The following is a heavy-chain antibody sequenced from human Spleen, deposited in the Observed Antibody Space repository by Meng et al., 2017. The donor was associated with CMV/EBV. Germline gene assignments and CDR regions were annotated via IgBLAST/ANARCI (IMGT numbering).Heavy chain of an antibody. J-gene: IGHJ4*02. D-gene: IGHD6-6*01. CDR2: IYHSGIT. CDR3: ASSVDPRSGSSAAFDY. CDR1: GDSISSGDHY. V-gene: IGHV4-30-4*08. Sequence: QVPLQGPVPGLVKPSQTLSLTCTVSGDSISSGDHYWSWIRQPPGKGLEWIGYIYHSGITYYNPSLESRVTMSVDTSKNQFSLKLSSVTAADTAVYYCASSVDPRSGSSAAFDYWGQGTLVTVSS.